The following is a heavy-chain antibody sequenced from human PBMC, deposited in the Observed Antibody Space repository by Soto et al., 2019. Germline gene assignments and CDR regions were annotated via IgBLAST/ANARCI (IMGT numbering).Heavy chain of an antibody. D-gene: IGHD1-1*01. CDR1: GGSISRNC. V-gene: IGHV4-59*01. CDR2: ICSSGTT. Sequence: QVPLQESGPGLVKPSETLSLTCTVSGGSISRNCWTWIRQPPGKVLEWIGYICSSGTTKYNPSLKSRVTISIDTSKNPFSLSLTSVAVADTAVYYRARVGTSAYFYATDVWGQGTTVTVSS. J-gene: IGHJ6*02. CDR3: ARVGTSAYFYATDV.